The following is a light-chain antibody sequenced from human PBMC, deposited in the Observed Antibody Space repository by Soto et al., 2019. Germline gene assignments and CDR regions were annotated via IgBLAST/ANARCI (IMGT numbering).Light chain of an antibody. V-gene: IGKV3-15*01. CDR1: QNINNN. J-gene: IGKJ4*01. CDR3: QQYNSWPPLT. CDR2: GAS. Sequence: EIVMTQSPATLSVSPGERATLFCRASQNINNNLAWYQQKPGQAPRLLIYGASTRATGIPATFSGSGSGTEFTLTISSLQSEDFAVYYCQQYNSWPPLTFGGGTKVDIK.